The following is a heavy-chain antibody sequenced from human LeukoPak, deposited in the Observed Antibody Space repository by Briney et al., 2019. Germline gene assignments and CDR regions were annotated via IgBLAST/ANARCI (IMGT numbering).Heavy chain of an antibody. CDR2: IYYSGST. CDR3: AISRRGSSSWSSRSFYYYGMDV. V-gene: IGHV4-59*05. J-gene: IGHJ6*02. CDR1: GFSFSSYS. Sequence: GSLRLSCAASGFSFSSYSMSWVRQAPGKGLEWIGSIYYSGSTYYNPSLKSRVTISVDTSKNQFSLKLSSVTAADTAVYYCAISRRGSSSWSSRSFYYYGMDVWGQGTAVTVSS. D-gene: IGHD6-13*01.